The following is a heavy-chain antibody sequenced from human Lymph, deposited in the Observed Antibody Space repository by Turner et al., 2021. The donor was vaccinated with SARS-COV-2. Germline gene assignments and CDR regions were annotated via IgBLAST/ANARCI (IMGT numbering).Heavy chain of an antibody. CDR3: ARGRYSGGGMDV. J-gene: IGHJ6*02. D-gene: IGHD1-26*01. CDR2: MNPNRGNT. CDR1: GYTFTSYD. Sequence: QVQLVQSGAEVKKPGASVKVSCKAPGYTFTSYDIHWVRQATGQGLEGMGWMNPNRGNTGYEKKFQGRVTMTRNTSISTAYMELSSLRSEDTAVYYCARGRYSGGGMDVWGQGTTVTVSS. V-gene: IGHV1-8*02.